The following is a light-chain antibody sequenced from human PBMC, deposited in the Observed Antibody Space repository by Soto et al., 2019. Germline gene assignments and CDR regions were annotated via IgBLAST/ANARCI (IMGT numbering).Light chain of an antibody. CDR3: QQSYTTPRT. CDR2: AAS. CDR1: QSISNY. V-gene: IGKV1-39*01. J-gene: IGKJ2*01. Sequence: DIQMTQSPSSLSASVGDRVTITCRASQSISNYLNWYQQKSGKAPKLLIYAASTLQRGVSSRFSGSVSGTDFTLTISSLQPEDFAIYYCQQSYTTPRTVGQGTELEIK.